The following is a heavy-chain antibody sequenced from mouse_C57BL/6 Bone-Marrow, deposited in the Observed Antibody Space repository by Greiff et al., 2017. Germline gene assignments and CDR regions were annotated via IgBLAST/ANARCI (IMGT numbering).Heavy chain of an antibody. J-gene: IGHJ4*01. CDR2: ISSGGDYI. D-gene: IGHD1-1*01. Sequence: EVKLVESGEGLVKPGGSLKLSCAASGFTFSSYAMSWVRQTPEKRLEWVAYISSGGDYIYYADTVKGRFTISRDNARNTLYLQMSSLKSEDTAMYYCTSPYYYGSNYYAMDYWGQGTSVTVSS. CDR1: GFTFSSYA. CDR3: TSPYYYGSNYYAMDY. V-gene: IGHV5-9-1*02.